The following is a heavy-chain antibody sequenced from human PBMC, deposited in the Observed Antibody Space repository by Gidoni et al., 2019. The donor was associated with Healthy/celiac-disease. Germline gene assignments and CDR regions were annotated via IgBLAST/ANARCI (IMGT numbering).Heavy chain of an antibody. D-gene: IGHD1-26*01. Sequence: QVQLQESGPGLVKPSETLSLTCTVSGGSISSYYWSWIRQPPGKGLEWIGYIYYSGSTNYNPSLKSRVTISVDTSKNQFSLKLSSVTAADTAVYYCARDSGAAGDLIFEGFDYWGQGTLVTVSS. CDR3: ARDSGAAGDLIFEGFDY. CDR2: IYYSGST. CDR1: GGSISSYY. J-gene: IGHJ4*02. V-gene: IGHV4-59*01.